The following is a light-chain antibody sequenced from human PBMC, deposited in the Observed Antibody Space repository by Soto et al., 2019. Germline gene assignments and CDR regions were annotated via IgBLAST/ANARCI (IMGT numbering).Light chain of an antibody. CDR3: QQYGTSPPLYT. J-gene: IGKJ2*01. Sequence: EIVLTQSPGTLSLSPGDRATLSCRASQSVDSSYTAWYQQKPGQAPRLLIYGASNRATGIPDRFSGTGSGTDFTLTISRLEPEDFAVYYCQQYGTSPPLYTFGQGTKLEI. CDR1: QSVDSSY. V-gene: IGKV3-20*01. CDR2: GAS.